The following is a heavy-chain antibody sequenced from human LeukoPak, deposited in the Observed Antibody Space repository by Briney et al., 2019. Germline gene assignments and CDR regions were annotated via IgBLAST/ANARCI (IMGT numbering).Heavy chain of an antibody. CDR2: FDPEDGET. CDR1: GYTLTELS. J-gene: IGHJ6*02. Sequence: ASVKVSCKVSGYTLTELSMHWVRQAPGKGLEWMGGFDPEDGETIYAQKFQGRVTMTEDTSTDTAYMELSNLRSEDTAVYYCATVYSNYGDYYGMDVWGQGTTVTVSS. CDR3: ATVYSNYGDYYGMDV. V-gene: IGHV1-24*01. D-gene: IGHD4-11*01.